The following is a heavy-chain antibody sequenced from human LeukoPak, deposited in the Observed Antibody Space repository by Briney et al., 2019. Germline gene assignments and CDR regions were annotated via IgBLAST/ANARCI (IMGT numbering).Heavy chain of an antibody. CDR1: GGSISGTDYY. D-gene: IGHD5-24*01. CDR2: IHHSGTT. Sequence: PSQTLSLTCSVSGGSISGTDYYWSWVRQPPGKGLEWIGYIHHSGTTSYNPSLKSRITISVDPSMNQFSLKLTSMTAADTAVYYCAGRGHAMAYWGQGTLVTVSS. J-gene: IGHJ4*02. CDR3: AGRGHAMAY. V-gene: IGHV4-30-4*01.